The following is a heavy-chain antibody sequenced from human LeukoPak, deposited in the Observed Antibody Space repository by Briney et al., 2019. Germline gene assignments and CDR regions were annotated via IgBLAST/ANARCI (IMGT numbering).Heavy chain of an antibody. D-gene: IGHD3-3*01. CDR1: GFTFSSYS. J-gene: IGHJ4*02. V-gene: IGHV3-21*01. CDR2: ISSSSSYI. CDR3: ARGGLEGTYYDFWSGLDY. Sequence: GGSLRLSCAASGFTFSSYSMNWVRQAPGKGLEWVSSISSSSSYIYYADSVKGRFTISRDNAKNSLYLQMNSLRAEDTAVYYCARGGLEGTYYDFWSGLDYWGQGTLVTVSS.